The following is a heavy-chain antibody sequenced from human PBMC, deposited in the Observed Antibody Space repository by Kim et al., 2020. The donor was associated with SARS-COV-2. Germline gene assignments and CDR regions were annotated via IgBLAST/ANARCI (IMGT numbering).Heavy chain of an antibody. CDR3: ARDSLGYYDILTGYPPPNAFD. CDR2: IYTT. V-gene: IGHV4-4*07. D-gene: IGHD3-9*01. CDR1: GGSISSYY. J-gene: IGHJ3*02. Sequence: SETLSLTCTVSGGSISSYYWSRIRQPAGKGLEWIGRIYTTNYNPSLKSRVTMSVDTSKNQFSLKLSSVTAADTAVYYCARDSLGYYDILTGYPPPNAFD.